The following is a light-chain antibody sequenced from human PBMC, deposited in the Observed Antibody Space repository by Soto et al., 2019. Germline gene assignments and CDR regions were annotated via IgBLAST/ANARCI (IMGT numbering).Light chain of an antibody. CDR2: GAS. CDR1: QSVSSN. J-gene: IGKJ2*01. V-gene: IGKV3-15*01. CDR3: QQRNDWPHT. Sequence: EIVMTQSPATLSVSPGERATLSCRASQSVSSNLAWYQQKPGQAPRLLIYGASTRATGIPARFSGRGSGTECPLTISSLQSEDCAVYYCQQRNDWPHTFGQGTKLEIK.